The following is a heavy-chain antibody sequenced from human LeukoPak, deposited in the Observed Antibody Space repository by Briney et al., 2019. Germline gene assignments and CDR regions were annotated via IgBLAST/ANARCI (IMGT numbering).Heavy chain of an antibody. Sequence: GGSLRLSCAASGFTFSTYWMSWVRQGPGKGLEWVANIKQDGSKKYYVDSVKGRFTISRDNAKNSLYLQMNSLRAEDTAVYYCARPSRVGATIVPDFDYWGQGTLVTVSS. D-gene: IGHD1-26*01. CDR2: IKQDGSKK. CDR1: GFTFSTYW. V-gene: IGHV3-7*03. CDR3: ARPSRVGATIVPDFDY. J-gene: IGHJ4*02.